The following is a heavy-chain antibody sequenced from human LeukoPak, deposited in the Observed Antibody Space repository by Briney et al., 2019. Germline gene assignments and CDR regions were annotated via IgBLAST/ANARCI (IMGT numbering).Heavy chain of an antibody. V-gene: IGHV3-64D*09. CDR2: INDNGGST. Sequence: PGGSLRLSCSASGFTFTSYSMHWVRQAPGKGLEYVSAINDNGGSTYYGDSVKGRFTISRDNSKNTLYLQMSSLRGDDTAIYYCVSRTSSGWYDFWGQGTLVIVPS. CDR3: VSRTSSGWYDF. J-gene: IGHJ5*01. D-gene: IGHD6-19*01. CDR1: GFTFTSYS.